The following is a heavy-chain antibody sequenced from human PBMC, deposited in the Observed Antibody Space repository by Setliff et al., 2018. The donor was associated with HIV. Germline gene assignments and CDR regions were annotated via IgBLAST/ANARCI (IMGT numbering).Heavy chain of an antibody. CDR1: GYTFTSYD. D-gene: IGHD4-17*01. CDR3: ARTVNDYGDYYFDY. J-gene: IGHJ4*02. CDR2: ISAYNGNT. V-gene: IGHV1-18*01. Sequence: ASVKVSCKASGYTFTSYDISWVRQAPGQGLEWMGWISAYNGNTKYSQNFQGRVTFSRDTSASTAYMELSSMRSEETAVYYCARTVNDYGDYYFDYWGQGTLVTVSS.